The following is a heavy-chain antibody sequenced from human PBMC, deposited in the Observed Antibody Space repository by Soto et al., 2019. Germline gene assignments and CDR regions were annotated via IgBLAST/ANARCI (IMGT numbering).Heavy chain of an antibody. J-gene: IGHJ5*02. V-gene: IGHV2-5*02. Sequence: QITLKESGPTLVKPTQTLTLTCTISGFSLSTIGGGVGWFRQPPGKALELLALTDWDDDKRYSPSLNNRLTIIKDTSKNQVVLSMTNVAPVYTATYYCARRSRDFAFSWFCPWGPGTRFTVS. CDR2: TDWDDDK. CDR3: ARRSRDFAFSWFCP. CDR1: GFSLSTIGGG. D-gene: IGHD2-21*02.